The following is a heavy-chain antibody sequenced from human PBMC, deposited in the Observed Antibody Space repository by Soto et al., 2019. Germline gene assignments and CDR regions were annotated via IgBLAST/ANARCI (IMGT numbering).Heavy chain of an antibody. CDR3: ARHDSQLRFLEPRTSTHFDY. D-gene: IGHD3-3*01. V-gene: IGHV4-34*01. Sequence: PSETLSLSCGVYGGSFSNYYWSWIRQPPGKGLEWIGEINHSGSTNYNPSLESRVTISVDTSKNQFSLKLSSVTAADTAVYYCARHDSQLRFLEPRTSTHFDYWGQGTLVTVSS. CDR1: GGSFSNYY. J-gene: IGHJ4*02. CDR2: INHSGST.